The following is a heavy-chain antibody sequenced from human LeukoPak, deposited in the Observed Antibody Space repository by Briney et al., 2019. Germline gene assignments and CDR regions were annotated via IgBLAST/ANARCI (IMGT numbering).Heavy chain of an antibody. Sequence: PSETLSLTCTVSGGSISSYSYYWSWIRQPPGKGLEWIGEINHSGSTNYNPSLKSRVTISVDTSKNQFSLKLSSVTAADTAVYYCAREPLPSVRAVRLSRRWFDPWGQGTLVTVSS. CDR1: GGSISSYSYY. CDR2: INHSGST. D-gene: IGHD5/OR15-5a*01. CDR3: AREPLPSVRAVRLSRRWFDP. J-gene: IGHJ5*02. V-gene: IGHV4-39*07.